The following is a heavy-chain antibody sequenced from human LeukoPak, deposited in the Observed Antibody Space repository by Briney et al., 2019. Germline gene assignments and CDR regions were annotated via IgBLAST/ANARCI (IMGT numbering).Heavy chain of an antibody. D-gene: IGHD3-9*01. J-gene: IGHJ4*02. CDR1: GFTFSSYA. CDR2: ISYDGSNK. V-gene: IGHV3-30-3*01. CDR3: ARGPQVLRYFDWLERGSYFDY. Sequence: GRSLRLSCAASGFTFSSYATHWVRQAPGKGLEWVAVISYDGSNKYYADSVKGRFTISRDNSKNTLYLQMNSLRAEDTAVYYCARGPQVLRYFDWLERGSYFDYWGQGTLVTVSS.